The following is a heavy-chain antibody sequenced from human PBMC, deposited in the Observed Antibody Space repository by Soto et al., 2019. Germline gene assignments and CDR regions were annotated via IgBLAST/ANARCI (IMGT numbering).Heavy chain of an antibody. D-gene: IGHD3-22*01. J-gene: IGHJ4*02. CDR2: FDPEDGET. Sequence: ASVKVSCKVSGYTLTELSMHWVRQAPGKGLEWMGGFDPEDGETIYAQKFQGRVTMTEDTSTDTAYMELSSLRSEDTAVYYCATVRFYDSSGRLYYFDYRGQGTLVTVSS. CDR1: GYTLTELS. V-gene: IGHV1-24*01. CDR3: ATVRFYDSSGRLYYFDY.